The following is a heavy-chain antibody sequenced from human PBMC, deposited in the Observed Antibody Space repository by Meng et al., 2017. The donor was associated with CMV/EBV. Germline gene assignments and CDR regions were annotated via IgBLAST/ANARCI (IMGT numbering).Heavy chain of an antibody. Sequence: GGSLRLSCAASGFTFSSYGMHWVRQAPGKGLEWVAFIRYDGSNKYYADSVKGRFTISRVNSKNTLYLQMNSLRAEDTAVYYCAKDPRYCSSTSCEPSDYWGQGTLVTVSS. CDR1: GFTFSSYG. CDR2: IRYDGSNK. CDR3: AKDPRYCSSTSCEPSDY. J-gene: IGHJ4*02. V-gene: IGHV3-30*02. D-gene: IGHD2-2*01.